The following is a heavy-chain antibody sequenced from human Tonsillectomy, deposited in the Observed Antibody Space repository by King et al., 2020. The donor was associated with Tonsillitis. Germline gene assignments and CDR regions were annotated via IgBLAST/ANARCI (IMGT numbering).Heavy chain of an antibody. CDR3: AKIFKGSGETDYYYYYYGMDV. Sequence: QLVESGGGVVQPGGSLRLSCAASGFTFSSYGMHWVRQAPGKGLEWVAFIRYDGSNKYYADSVKGRFTISRDNSKNTLYLQMNSLRAEDTAVYYCAKIFKGSGETDYYYYYYGMDVWGQGTTVTVSS. V-gene: IGHV3-30*02. J-gene: IGHJ6*02. CDR2: IRYDGSNK. CDR1: GFTFSSYG. D-gene: IGHD3-10*01.